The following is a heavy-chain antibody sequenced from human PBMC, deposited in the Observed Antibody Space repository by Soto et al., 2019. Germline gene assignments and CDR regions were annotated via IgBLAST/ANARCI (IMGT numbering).Heavy chain of an antibody. CDR1: GYTFTSYG. V-gene: IGHV1-18*01. Sequence: ASVKVSCKASGYTFTSYGISWVRQAPGQGLEWMGWISAYNGNTNYAQKLQGRVTMTTDTSTSTAYMELRSLRSDDTAVYYCARDENCSGGSCYPDPRFDPWGQGTLVTVSS. D-gene: IGHD2-15*01. CDR2: ISAYNGNT. CDR3: ARDENCSGGSCYPDPRFDP. J-gene: IGHJ5*02.